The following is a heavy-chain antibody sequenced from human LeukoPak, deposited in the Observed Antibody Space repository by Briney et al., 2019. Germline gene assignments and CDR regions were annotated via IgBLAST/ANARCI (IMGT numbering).Heavy chain of an antibody. V-gene: IGHV3-48*04. CDR1: GFNVSYYS. CDR2: ISFSNSTL. CDR3: AGGGATSFDY. J-gene: IGHJ4*02. Sequence: GGSLRLSCAASGFNVSYYSMNWVRQAPGKGLEWVSYISFSNSTLYYADSVRGRFTISRDNAKNSLSLQMNSPRAEDTAVYYCAGGGATSFDYWGQGILVNVSS. D-gene: IGHD5-12*01.